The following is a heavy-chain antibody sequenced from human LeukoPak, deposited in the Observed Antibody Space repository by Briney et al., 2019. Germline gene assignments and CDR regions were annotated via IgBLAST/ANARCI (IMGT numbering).Heavy chain of an antibody. J-gene: IGHJ4*02. Sequence: SETLSLTCTVSGGPISSGDYYWSWIRQPPGKGLEWIGYIYYSGSTYYNPSLKSRVTISVDTSKNQFSLKLSSVTAADTAVYYCARANLGYCSSTSCRHSGFLWATYFDYWGQGTLVTVSS. CDR1: GGPISSGDYY. CDR2: IYYSGST. V-gene: IGHV4-30-4*01. CDR3: ARANLGYCSSTSCRHSGFLWATYFDY. D-gene: IGHD2-2*01.